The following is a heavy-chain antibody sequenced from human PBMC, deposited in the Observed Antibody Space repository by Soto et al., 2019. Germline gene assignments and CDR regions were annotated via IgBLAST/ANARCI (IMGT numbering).Heavy chain of an antibody. J-gene: IGHJ6*02. CDR1: GFTFSLYG. CDR2: IWYDGSNK. D-gene: IGHD3-16*01. Sequence: QVQLVESGGGVVQPGRSLRLSCAASGFTFSLYGMQWVRQAPGKGLEWVAVIWYDGSNKFYADSVKGRFTISRDNSKNTLYLQMNSLRDEDTAVYYCARGLRGISFYGMDVWGQVTTVIVSS. V-gene: IGHV3-33*01. CDR3: ARGLRGISFYGMDV.